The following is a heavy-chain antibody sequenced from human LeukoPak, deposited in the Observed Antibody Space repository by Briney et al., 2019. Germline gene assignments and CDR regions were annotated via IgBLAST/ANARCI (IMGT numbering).Heavy chain of an antibody. CDR3: ASKLTTGY. CDR1: RFTVTRNF. Sequence: GGSLRLSCVVSRFTVTRNFMSWVRQAPGKGLEWVSVIYSDGTTNYADSVKGRFTVYRDNSKNTLHLQMSTLRTEDTAVYYCASKLTTGYWGQGTLVTVSS. J-gene: IGHJ4*02. D-gene: IGHD4-17*01. CDR2: IYSDGTT. V-gene: IGHV3-66*01.